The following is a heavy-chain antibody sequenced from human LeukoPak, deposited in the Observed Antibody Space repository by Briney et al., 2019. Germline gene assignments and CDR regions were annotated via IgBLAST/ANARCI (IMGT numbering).Heavy chain of an antibody. Sequence: GRSLRLSCAASGFTFSSYAMHWVRQAPGKGIEWVAVISYDGSNKYYADSVKGRFTISRDNSKNTLYLQMNSLRDEDTAVYYCARDYYYYDSSENFDYWGQGTLVTVSS. V-gene: IGHV3-30*01. CDR2: ISYDGSNK. CDR1: GFTFSSYA. D-gene: IGHD3-22*01. CDR3: ARDYYYYDSSENFDY. J-gene: IGHJ4*02.